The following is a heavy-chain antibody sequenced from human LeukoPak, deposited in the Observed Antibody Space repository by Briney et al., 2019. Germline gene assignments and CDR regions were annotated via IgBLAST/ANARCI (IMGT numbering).Heavy chain of an antibody. Sequence: PGGSLRLSCAASGFTFSSYGMHWVRQAPGQGLEWVAVIWYDGSNKYYADSVKGRFTISRDNSKNTLYLQMNSLRAEDTAVYYCARDYGDYGMDVWGQGTTVTVSS. V-gene: IGHV3-33*01. J-gene: IGHJ6*02. D-gene: IGHD4-17*01. CDR3: ARDYGDYGMDV. CDR2: IWYDGSNK. CDR1: GFTFSSYG.